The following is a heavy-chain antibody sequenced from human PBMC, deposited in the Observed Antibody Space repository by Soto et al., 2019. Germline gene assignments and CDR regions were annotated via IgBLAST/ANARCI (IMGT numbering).Heavy chain of an antibody. V-gene: IGHV1-18*01. CDR2: ISAYNGNT. D-gene: IGHD3-22*01. Sequence: ASVKVSCTASGYTFTSYYISWVRQAPGQGLEWMGWISAYNGNTNYAQKFQGRVTMTTDTSTSTAYMELSSLRSEDTAVYYCARPIQYYFDTSAQSAWFDPWGQG. J-gene: IGHJ5*02. CDR3: ARPIQYYFDTSAQSAWFDP. CDR1: GYTFTSYY.